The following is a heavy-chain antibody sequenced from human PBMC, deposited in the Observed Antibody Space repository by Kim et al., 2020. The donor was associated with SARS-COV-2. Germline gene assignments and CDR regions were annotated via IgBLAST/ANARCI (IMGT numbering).Heavy chain of an antibody. CDR3: ARESLTAMVSPFYGMDV. D-gene: IGHD5-18*01. Sequence: ASVKVSCKASGYTFTSYAMHWVRQAPGQRLEWMGWINAGNGNTKYSQKFQGRVTITRDTSASTAYMELSSLRSEDTAVYYCARESLTAMVSPFYGMDVWGQGTTVTVSS. V-gene: IGHV1-3*01. CDR1: GYTFTSYA. J-gene: IGHJ6*02. CDR2: INAGNGNT.